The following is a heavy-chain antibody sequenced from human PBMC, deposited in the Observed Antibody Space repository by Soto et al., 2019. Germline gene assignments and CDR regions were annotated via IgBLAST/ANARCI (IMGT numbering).Heavy chain of an antibody. CDR3: AKLGVIGEFLSY. J-gene: IGHJ4*01. CDR1: GFTFSDSA. Sequence: EVQLLESGGGLAQPGGSLRLSCAASGFTFSDSAMSWVRQAPGKGLEWVSGISGSGGGGTTYYADSVKGRFTISRDNSKNTLYLQMNSLRAEDTAVYYCAKLGVIGEFLSYWGHGTLVTVSS. V-gene: IGHV3-23*01. CDR2: ISGSGGGGTT. D-gene: IGHD3-16*01.